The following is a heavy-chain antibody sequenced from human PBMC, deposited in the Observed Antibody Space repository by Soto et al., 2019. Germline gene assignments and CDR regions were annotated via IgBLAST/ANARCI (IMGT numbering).Heavy chain of an antibody. CDR2: IYYSGST. V-gene: IGHV4-59*02. D-gene: IGHD5-12*01. J-gene: IGHJ4*02. CDR1: GGSVSSCY. CDR3: ASSGYDSEVDY. Sequence: SETLSLTCTVSGGSVSSCYWSWIRQPPGKGLEWIGYIYYSGSTNYNPSLKSRVTISVDTSKNQFSLKLSSVTAADTAVYYCASSGYDSEVDYWGQGTLVTVSS.